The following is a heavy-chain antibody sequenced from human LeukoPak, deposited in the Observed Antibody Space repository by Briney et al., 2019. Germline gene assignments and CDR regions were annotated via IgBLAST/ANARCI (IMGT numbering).Heavy chain of an antibody. J-gene: IGHJ6*02. CDR2: ISAYNGNT. D-gene: IGHD3-3*01. Sequence: ASVKVSCKASGYTFTSYGISWVRQAPGQGLEWMGWISAYNGNTNYAQKLQGRVTMTTDTSTSTAYMELRSLRSDDTAVYYCARVGLFGVVSGDYGMDVWGQGTTVTVSS. V-gene: IGHV1-18*01. CDR3: ARVGLFGVVSGDYGMDV. CDR1: GYTFTSYG.